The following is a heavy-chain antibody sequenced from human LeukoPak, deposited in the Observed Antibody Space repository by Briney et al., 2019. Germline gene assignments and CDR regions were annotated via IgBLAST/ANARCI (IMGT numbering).Heavy chain of an antibody. CDR3: ACGYFGEFADAFDI. Sequence: SETLSLTCAVSGGSISSSGYSWSWIRQPPGKGLEWIGNVYHSGSTYSNPSLKSRVTISADRSKNQFSLKLSSLTAADTAVYYCACGYFGEFADAFDIWGQGTMVTVSP. CDR1: GGSISSSGYS. J-gene: IGHJ3*02. V-gene: IGHV4-30-2*01. CDR2: VYHSGST. D-gene: IGHD3-10*01.